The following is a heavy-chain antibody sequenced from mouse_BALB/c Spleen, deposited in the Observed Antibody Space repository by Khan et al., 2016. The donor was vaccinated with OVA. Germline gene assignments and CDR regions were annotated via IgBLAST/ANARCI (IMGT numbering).Heavy chain of an antibody. V-gene: IGHV1-4*01. CDR2: INPSNDYT. CDR1: GYTFTSYT. J-gene: IGHJ3*01. CDR3: VGDGAYHRDDGWFAY. Sequence: QVQLQQSGAELARPGASVKMSCKASGYTFTSYTIHWIKKRPGQGLEWIGYINPSNDYTNYNQKFKDKATLTTDKSSTTAYLRLSSLTSDDSAVYNGVGDGAYHRDDGWFAYWGQGTLVTVSA. D-gene: IGHD2-14*01.